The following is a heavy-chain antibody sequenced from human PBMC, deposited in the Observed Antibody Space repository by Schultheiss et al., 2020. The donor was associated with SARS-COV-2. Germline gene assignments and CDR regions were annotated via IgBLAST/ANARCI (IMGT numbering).Heavy chain of an antibody. CDR2: IHSDGSV. D-gene: IGHD4-23*01. J-gene: IGHJ3*02. Sequence: SETLSLTCSVSGVSVNSGSYYWGWVRQRPGEGLEWIGHIHSDGSVAYNSSLESRVTVSFDTSVNNFSLRLTSVTAADTAVYYCARTTVVTPFGSGLVAFDIWGQGTMVTVSS. CDR1: GVSVNSGSYY. CDR3: ARTTVVTPFGSGLVAFDI. V-gene: IGHV4-61*03.